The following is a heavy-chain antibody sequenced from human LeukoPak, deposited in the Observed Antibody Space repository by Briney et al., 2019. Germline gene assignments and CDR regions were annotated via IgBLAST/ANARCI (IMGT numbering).Heavy chain of an antibody. CDR2: IYPGGSET. CDR3: ARASRDGYNQNFDH. D-gene: IGHD5-24*01. J-gene: IGHJ4*02. Sequence: GESLKISCKGLGYDFSTYWNAWVRQRPGKGLEWMGIIYPGGSETRYDPSFQGQVTISADRSTSTAYLQWSSLRASDTAMYYCARASRDGYNQNFDHWGQGTLVTVSS. CDR1: GYDFSTYW. V-gene: IGHV5-51*01.